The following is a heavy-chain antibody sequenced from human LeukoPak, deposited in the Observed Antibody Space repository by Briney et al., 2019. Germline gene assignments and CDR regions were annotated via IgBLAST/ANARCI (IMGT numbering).Heavy chain of an antibody. V-gene: IGHV4-34*01. CDR3: ARGPAGLNLDY. CDR2: INHSGST. CDR1: GFTFSSYS. J-gene: IGHJ4*02. D-gene: IGHD6-19*01. Sequence: GSLRLSCAASGFTFSSYSMNWVRQAPGKGLEWIGEINHSGSTNYNPSLKSRVTISVDTSKNQFSLKLSSVTAADTAVYYCARGPAGLNLDYWGQGTLVTVSS.